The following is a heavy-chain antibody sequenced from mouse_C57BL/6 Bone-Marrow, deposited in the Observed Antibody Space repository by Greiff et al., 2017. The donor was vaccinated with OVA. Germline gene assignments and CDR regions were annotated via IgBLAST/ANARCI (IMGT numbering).Heavy chain of an antibody. Sequence: VQLQQSGPELVKPWASVKMSCKASGYTFTDYNMHWVKQSHGKSLEWIGYINPNNGGTSYNQKFKGKATLTVNKSSSTAYMELRSLTSEDSAVYYCATYGSSHWYFDVWGTGTTVTVSS. D-gene: IGHD1-1*01. CDR1: GYTFTDYN. CDR2: INPNNGGT. V-gene: IGHV1-22*01. CDR3: ATYGSSHWYFDV. J-gene: IGHJ1*03.